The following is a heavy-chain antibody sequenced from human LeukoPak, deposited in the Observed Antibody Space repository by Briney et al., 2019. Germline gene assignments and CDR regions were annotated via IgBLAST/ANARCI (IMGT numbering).Heavy chain of an antibody. CDR1: GGSISSYY. D-gene: IGHD3-9*01. J-gene: IGHJ5*02. Sequence: ASETLSLTCTVSGGSISSYYWSWIRQPAGRGREWIGRIYTSGSTNYNPSLKSRVTISVDTSKNQFSLMLSSVTAADTAVYYCARDRPGLGWFDPWGQGTLVTVSS. CDR3: ARDRPGLGWFDP. V-gene: IGHV4-4*07. CDR2: IYTSGST.